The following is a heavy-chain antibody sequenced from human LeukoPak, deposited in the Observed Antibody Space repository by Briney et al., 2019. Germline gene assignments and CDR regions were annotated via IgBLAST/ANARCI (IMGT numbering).Heavy chain of an antibody. D-gene: IGHD4/OR15-4a*01. V-gene: IGHV1-69*02. J-gene: IGHJ5*02. CDR2: IVPIFNMT. CDR1: GGTFSSHS. CDR3: AVTLEGFDP. Sequence: SVKVSCKTSGGTFSSHSFSWVRQAPGQGLEWMGRIVPIFNMTNYAQKFQGRVTFTADKSTSTAYMELTSLRFEDTAVYYCAVTLEGFDPWGQGTLVTVSS.